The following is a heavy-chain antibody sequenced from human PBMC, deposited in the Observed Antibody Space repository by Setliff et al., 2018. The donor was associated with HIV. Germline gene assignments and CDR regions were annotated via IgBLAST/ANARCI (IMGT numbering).Heavy chain of an antibody. J-gene: IGHJ6*02. D-gene: IGHD2-15*01. CDR3: ARGSGGYCSGGSCYFGFGLAL. Sequence: ASVKVSCKASGGTFSSYSTTWVRQAPGQGLEWMGGIIPIFNTANYAQKFQGRVTITADESTSTAYMELSSLGSEDTAVYYCARGSGGYCSGGSCYFGFGLALWGQGTTVTVSS. V-gene: IGHV1-69*13. CDR1: GGTFSSYS. CDR2: IIPIFNTA.